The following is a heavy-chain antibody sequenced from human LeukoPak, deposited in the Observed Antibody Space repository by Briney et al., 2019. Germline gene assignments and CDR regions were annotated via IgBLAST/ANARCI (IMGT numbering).Heavy chain of an antibody. CDR3: ARGSYGDYDY. J-gene: IGHJ4*02. Sequence: GGSLRLSCAASGFTFTTYAMSWVRQAPGMGLEWVSAISASGGGTYYADSVKGRFTISRDNSKGTLYQQVNSLRVEDTAIYYCARGSYGDYDYWGQGTLVTVSS. CDR1: GFTFTTYA. D-gene: IGHD4-17*01. CDR2: ISASGGGT. V-gene: IGHV3-23*01.